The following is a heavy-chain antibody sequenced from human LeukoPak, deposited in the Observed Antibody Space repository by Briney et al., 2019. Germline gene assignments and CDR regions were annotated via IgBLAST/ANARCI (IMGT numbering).Heavy chain of an antibody. D-gene: IGHD4-17*01. Sequence: PGGSLRLSCSASGXTFSNYAMHWVRQAPGKGLQHVSVIGSDGITTRFADSVKGRFTISRDNSKNTLYLQMTSLRPEDTAVYYCVRDGADYGENGWFDPWGQGTLVTVSS. J-gene: IGHJ5*02. CDR2: IGSDGITT. CDR3: VRDGADYGENGWFDP. CDR1: GXTFSNYA. V-gene: IGHV3-64D*09.